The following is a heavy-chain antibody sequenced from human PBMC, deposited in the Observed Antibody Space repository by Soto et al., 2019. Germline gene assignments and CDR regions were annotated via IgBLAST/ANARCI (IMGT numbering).Heavy chain of an antibody. V-gene: IGHV4-59*01. J-gene: IGHJ3*02. D-gene: IGHD4-17*01. CDR1: GGSISGYY. Sequence: PSETLSLTCTVSGGSISGYYWSWIRQPPGKGLEWIGNIYYSGSTNYNPSLKSRVTISVDTSKNQFSLKLSSVTAADTAVYYCARDGGTTVVSRAFDMWGQGTMVTFSS. CDR3: ARDGGTTVVSRAFDM. CDR2: IYYSGST.